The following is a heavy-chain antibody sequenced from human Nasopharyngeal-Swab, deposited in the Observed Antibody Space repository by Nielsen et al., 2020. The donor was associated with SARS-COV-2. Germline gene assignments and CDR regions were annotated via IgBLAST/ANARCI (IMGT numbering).Heavy chain of an antibody. CDR2: ISGSGGNT. Sequence: VRQAPWKGLEWVSVISGSGGNTYYADSVKGRFTISRDKSKNTLYLQMNSLRAEDRAVYYCAKDLREYSYGSNFDHWGQGTLVTVSS. J-gene: IGHJ4*02. CDR3: AKDLREYSYGSNFDH. V-gene: IGHV3-23*01. D-gene: IGHD5-18*01.